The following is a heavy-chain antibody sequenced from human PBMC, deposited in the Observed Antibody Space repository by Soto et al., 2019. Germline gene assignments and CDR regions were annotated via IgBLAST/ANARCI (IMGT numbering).Heavy chain of an antibody. J-gene: IGHJ4*02. CDR1: GYNFNACG. V-gene: IGHV1-18*01. CDR2: ISSHTGNT. CDR3: ARDCGTAVTTHYLDF. Sequence: QVEVVQSGPEVKKPGASVKVSCRASGYNFNACGISWVRQAPGQGLEWMGWISSHTGNTNYAQNLQGRVTMTTDPSTTTVYMELRSLTSDDTAVYYCARDCGTAVTTHYLDFWGQGSLVTVSS. D-gene: IGHD4-17*01.